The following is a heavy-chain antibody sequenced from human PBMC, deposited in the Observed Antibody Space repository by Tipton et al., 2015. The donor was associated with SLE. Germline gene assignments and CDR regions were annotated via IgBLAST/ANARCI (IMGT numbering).Heavy chain of an antibody. CDR3: ARLLGAPLAPGDWFDP. J-gene: IGHJ5*02. Sequence: TLSLTCTVSGGSISSYHWSWIRQSPGKGLEWIGYIYYSGGTNYNPTLKSRVTISIDASRKQFSLKLTSVTAADTAIYYCARLLGAPLAPGDWFDPWGQGILVTVST. CDR1: GGSISSYH. D-gene: IGHD3-10*01. CDR2: IYYSGGT. V-gene: IGHV4-59*08.